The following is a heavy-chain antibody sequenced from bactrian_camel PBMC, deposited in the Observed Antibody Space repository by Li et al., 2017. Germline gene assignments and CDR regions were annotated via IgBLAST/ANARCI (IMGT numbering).Heavy chain of an antibody. V-gene: IGHV3-3*01. CDR3: AAGWLKYYSNEGAVFKEVGAFNY. CDR2: IRFSGVPEGRST. Sequence: QVQLVESGGGSVQAGGSLRLSCAASEDAFSSFTCMGWFRQYPGKEREGVATIRFSGVPEGRSTSYDDSVKGRFTISKDNTKNILSLQMDSLRPEDTAMYYCAAGWLKYYSNEGAVFKEVGAFNYWGQGTQVTVS. CDR1: EDAFSSFT. D-gene: IGHD2*01. J-gene: IGHJ4*01.